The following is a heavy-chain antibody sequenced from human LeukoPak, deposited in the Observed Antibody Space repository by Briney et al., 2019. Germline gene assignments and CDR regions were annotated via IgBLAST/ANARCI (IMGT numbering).Heavy chain of an antibody. CDR3: ASAFWSGYYANWFDP. Sequence: ASVKVSCKASGYTFTIYYMHWVRQAPGQGLEWMGIINPSGGSTSYAQKFQGRVTMTRDMSTSTVYMELSSLRSEDTAVYYCASAFWSGYYANWFDPWGQGTLVTVSS. J-gene: IGHJ5*02. D-gene: IGHD3-3*01. CDR1: GYTFTIYY. V-gene: IGHV1-46*01. CDR2: INPSGGST.